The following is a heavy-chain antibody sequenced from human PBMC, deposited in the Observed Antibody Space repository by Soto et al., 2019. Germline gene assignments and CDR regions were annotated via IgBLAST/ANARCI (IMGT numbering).Heavy chain of an antibody. CDR3: ARLRVGATSYYYGMDV. D-gene: IGHD1-26*01. J-gene: IGHJ6*02. Sequence: PGESLKISCKGSGYSFTSYWISWVRQMPGKGLEWMGRIDPSDSYTNYSPSFQGHVTISADKSISTAYLQWSSLKASDTAMYYCARLRVGATSYYYGMDVWGQGTTVTVSS. V-gene: IGHV5-10-1*01. CDR1: GYSFTSYW. CDR2: IDPSDSYT.